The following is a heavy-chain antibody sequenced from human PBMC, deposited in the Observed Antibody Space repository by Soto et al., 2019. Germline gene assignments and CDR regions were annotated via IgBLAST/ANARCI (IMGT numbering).Heavy chain of an antibody. CDR3: ARDPAP. J-gene: IGHJ5*02. V-gene: IGHV4-31*03. CDR1: GGSISTGGYY. Sequence: QVQLQESGPGLVKPSQTLSLTCTVSGGSISTGGYYWSWIRQHPGKGLVWIGSIYNSATTYYNPSLEIRVTISVDTSKHQFSLMLRSVTVADTAVYYCARDPAPWGQGALVTVSS. CDR2: IYNSATT.